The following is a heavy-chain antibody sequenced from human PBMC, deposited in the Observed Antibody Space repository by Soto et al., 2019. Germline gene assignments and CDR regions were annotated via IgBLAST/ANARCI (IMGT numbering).Heavy chain of an antibody. CDR1: GGSISSSSYY. CDR3: ARLEGGNYDY. V-gene: IGHV4-39*01. J-gene: IGHJ4*02. Sequence: SETLSLTCTVSGGSISSSSYYWGWIRQPPGKGLEWIGSIYYSGSTYYNPSLKSRVTISVDTSKNQFSLKLSSVTAADTAVYYCARLEGGNYDYWGQGTLVTVSS. D-gene: IGHD1-26*01. CDR2: IYYSGST.